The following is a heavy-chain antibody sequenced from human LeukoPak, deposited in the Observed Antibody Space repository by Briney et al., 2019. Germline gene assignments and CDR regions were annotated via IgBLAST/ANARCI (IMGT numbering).Heavy chain of an antibody. V-gene: IGHV4-4*07. Sequence: SETLSLTCTVSGGSISSYYWSWIRQPAGKGLEWIGRIYTSGSTNYNPSLKSRVTMSVDTSKNQFSLKLSSVTAADTAVYYCARASPYDFWSGYYVFDYWGQGTLVTVSS. CDR3: ARASPYDFWSGYYVFDY. J-gene: IGHJ4*02. D-gene: IGHD3-3*01. CDR1: GGSISSYY. CDR2: IYTSGST.